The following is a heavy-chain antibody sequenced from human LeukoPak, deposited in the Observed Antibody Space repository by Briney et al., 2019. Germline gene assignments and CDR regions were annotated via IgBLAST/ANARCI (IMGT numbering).Heavy chain of an antibody. V-gene: IGHV5-51*01. D-gene: IGHD1-1*01. Sequence: GESLKIPCEGSGYTFTNFWIGWVRHMPGKGLEWMGIVSPSDSDTRYSPSFQGQVTISADKSITTAYLQWSSLKASDTATYYCVRQPRVHTPDFWGQGTLVTVSS. CDR1: GYTFTNFW. J-gene: IGHJ4*02. CDR3: VRQPRVHTPDF. CDR2: VSPSDSDT.